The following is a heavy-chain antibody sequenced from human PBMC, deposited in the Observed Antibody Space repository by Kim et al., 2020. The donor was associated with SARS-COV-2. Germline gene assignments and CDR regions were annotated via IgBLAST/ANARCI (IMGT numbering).Heavy chain of an antibody. CDR3: ARERQQDAFDI. J-gene: IGHJ3*02. V-gene: IGHV1-18*01. D-gene: IGHD6-13*01. Sequence: TNYAQKLQGRVTMTTDTSTSTAYMELRSLRSDDTAVYYCARERQQDAFDIWGQGTMVTVSS. CDR2: T.